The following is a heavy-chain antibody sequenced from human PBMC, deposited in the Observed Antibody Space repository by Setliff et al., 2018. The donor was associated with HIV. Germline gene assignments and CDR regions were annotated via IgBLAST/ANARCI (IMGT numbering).Heavy chain of an antibody. CDR2: IYPGDSDT. J-gene: IGHJ3*01. V-gene: IGHV5-51*01. CDR3: ARVMVGAYDAFDL. Sequence: PGESLTISCQSSGYSFSSNWIAWVRQMPGEGLEWMGIIYPGDSDTRYSPSLQGQVSISVDMSLNTACLQWRSLKASDTAMYYCARVMVGAYDAFDLWGQGTMVTVTS. CDR1: GYSFSSNW. D-gene: IGHD1-26*01.